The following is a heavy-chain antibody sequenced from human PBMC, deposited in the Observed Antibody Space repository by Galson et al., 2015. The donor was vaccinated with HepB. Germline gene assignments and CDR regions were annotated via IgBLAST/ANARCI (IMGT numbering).Heavy chain of an antibody. Sequence: PGKGLEWVSAISGPGGTTYFADSVKGRFSISRDNSKNTLFLQMNSLRVEDTAIYYCAKDLGITVAGDFDYWGQGTLVTVSS. V-gene: IGHV3-23*01. J-gene: IGHJ4*02. CDR2: ISGPGGTT. CDR3: AKDLGITVAGDFDY. D-gene: IGHD6-19*01.